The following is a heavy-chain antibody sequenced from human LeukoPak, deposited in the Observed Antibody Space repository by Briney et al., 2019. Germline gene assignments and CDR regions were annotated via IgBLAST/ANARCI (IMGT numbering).Heavy chain of an antibody. J-gene: IGHJ4*02. CDR2: IYYSGST. D-gene: IGHD6-13*01. V-gene: IGHV4-59*01. CDR1: GGSISSYY. CDR3: ARALPGIAAAGTFDY. Sequence: SETLSLTCTVSGGSISSYYWSWIRQPPGKGLEWIGYIYYSGSTNYNPSLKSRVTISVDTSKNQFSLKLSSVIAADTAVYYCARALPGIAAAGTFDYWGQGTLVTVSS.